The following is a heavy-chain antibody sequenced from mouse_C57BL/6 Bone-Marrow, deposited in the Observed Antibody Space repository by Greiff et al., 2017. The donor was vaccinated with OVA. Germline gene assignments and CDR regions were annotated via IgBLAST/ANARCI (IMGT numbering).Heavy chain of an antibody. D-gene: IGHD1-1*01. V-gene: IGHV5-6*02. CDR1: GFTFSSYG. CDR2: ISSGGSYT. Sequence: DVKLVESGGDLVKPGGSLKLSCAASGFTFSSYGMSWVRQTPDKRLEWVATISSGGSYTYYPDSVKGRFTISRDNAKNTLYLQMSSLKSEDTAMYYCARRYYEDFDYWGQGTTLTVSS. J-gene: IGHJ2*01. CDR3: ARRYYEDFDY.